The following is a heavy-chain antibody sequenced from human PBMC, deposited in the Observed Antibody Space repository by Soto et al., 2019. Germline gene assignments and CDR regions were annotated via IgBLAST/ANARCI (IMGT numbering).Heavy chain of an antibody. CDR3: ARDLSIAAAGTPSSWFDP. CDR2: IIPIFGTA. J-gene: IGHJ5*02. Sequence: GASVKVSCKASGGTFSSYAISWVRQAPGQGLEWMGGIIPIFGTANYAQKFQGRVTITADESTSTAYMELSSLRSEDTAVYYCARDLSIAAAGTPSSWFDPWGQGTLVT. CDR1: GGTFSSYA. V-gene: IGHV1-69*13. D-gene: IGHD6-13*01.